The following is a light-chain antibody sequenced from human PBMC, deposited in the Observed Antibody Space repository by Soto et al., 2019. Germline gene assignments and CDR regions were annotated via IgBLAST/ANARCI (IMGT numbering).Light chain of an antibody. CDR2: DVY. Sequence: QPVLTQPASVSGSPGQSITISCAGTSSDVGGSKYVSWYQQHPGKAPKLMIYDVYNRPSGISNRFSGSKSGNTASLTISGLQAEDEADYYCSSHSSSGTLEVFGAGTKLTVL. CDR1: SSDVGGSKY. CDR3: SSHSSSGTLEV. V-gene: IGLV2-14*03. J-gene: IGLJ2*01.